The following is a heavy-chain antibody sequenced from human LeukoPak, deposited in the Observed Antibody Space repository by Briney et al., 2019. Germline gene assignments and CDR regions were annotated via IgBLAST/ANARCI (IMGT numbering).Heavy chain of an antibody. J-gene: IGHJ4*02. D-gene: IGHD3-22*01. CDR1: GFTFSSYG. CDR2: IGSSDSTT. CDR3: ARGRYDSSGYYYDN. Sequence: GGTLRLSCAASGFTFSSYGMSWVRQAPGKGLEWLSYIGSSDSTTHYADSVKGRFTISRDNAKNSLYLQMNSLRAEDTAVYYCARGRYDSSGYYYDNWGQGTLVTVSS. V-gene: IGHV3-48*04.